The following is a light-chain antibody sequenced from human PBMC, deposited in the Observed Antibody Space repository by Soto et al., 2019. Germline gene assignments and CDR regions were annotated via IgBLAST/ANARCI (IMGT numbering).Light chain of an antibody. CDR3: SSYTSTSTVV. V-gene: IGLV2-14*01. J-gene: IGLJ2*01. Sequence: QSVLTQPASVSKSPGQSITISCTGTNSDIGDYNYVSWYQQHPGKAPKLMIYEVSNRPSGVSNRFSGSKSGDTASLTISGLQAEDEADYYCSSYTSTSTVVFGGGTKLTVL. CDR2: EVS. CDR1: NSDIGDYNY.